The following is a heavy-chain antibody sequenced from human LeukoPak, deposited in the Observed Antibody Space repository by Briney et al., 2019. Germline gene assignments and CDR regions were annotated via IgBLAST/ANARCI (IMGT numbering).Heavy chain of an antibody. V-gene: IGHV3-7*01. CDR2: IKTDGYDK. CDR1: GFTFSNYW. J-gene: IGHJ3*02. Sequence: GGSLRLSCAASGFTFSNYWMGWVRQAPGKGLEWVANIKTDGYDKYYVDSVKGRFTISRDNAKNSLYLQMNSLRAEDTAVYYCARENYGDYVEAFDIWGQGTMVTVSS. D-gene: IGHD4-17*01. CDR3: ARENYGDYVEAFDI.